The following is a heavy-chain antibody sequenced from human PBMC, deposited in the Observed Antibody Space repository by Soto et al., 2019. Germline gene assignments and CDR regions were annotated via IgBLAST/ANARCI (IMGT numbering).Heavy chain of an antibody. J-gene: IGHJ5*02. Sequence: SETLSLTCTVSGGPITSYYWGWIRQPPGKGLEWIGYMYYSGSTNYNPSLKSRVTISVDTSKNQFSLKLSSVTAADTAVYYCARGRGWVDPWGQGTLVTISS. CDR3: ARGRGWVDP. V-gene: IGHV4-59*01. CDR2: MYYSGST. CDR1: GGPITSYY.